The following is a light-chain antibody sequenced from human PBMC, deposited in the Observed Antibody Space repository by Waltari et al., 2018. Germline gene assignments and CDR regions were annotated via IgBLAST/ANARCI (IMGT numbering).Light chain of an antibody. CDR3: QQYNNWPPLT. J-gene: IGKJ4*01. CDR2: EAS. CDR1: KSVSSD. V-gene: IGKV3-15*01. Sequence: EILMTQSPGTLSVSPGERATLSCRASKSVSSDLAWYQQKPGQAPRLLIYEASTRATGIPDRFSGRGSGTEFTLTISSLQPEDFGLYYCQQYNNWPPLTFGGGTKVEIK.